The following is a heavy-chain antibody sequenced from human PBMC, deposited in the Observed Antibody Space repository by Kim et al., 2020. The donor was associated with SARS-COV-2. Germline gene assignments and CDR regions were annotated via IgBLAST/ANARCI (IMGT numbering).Heavy chain of an antibody. V-gene: IGHV3-23*01. CDR3: AKSPLTGYYYFDY. J-gene: IGHJ4*02. D-gene: IGHD3-9*01. Sequence: YADYVKGRFTISRDNSTNTLYLQMNSLRAEDTAEYYCAKSPLTGYYYFDYWGQGTLVTVSS.